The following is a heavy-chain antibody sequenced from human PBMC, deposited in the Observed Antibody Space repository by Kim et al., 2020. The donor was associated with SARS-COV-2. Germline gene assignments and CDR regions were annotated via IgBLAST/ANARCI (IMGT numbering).Heavy chain of an antibody. V-gene: IGHV4-39*01. CDR3: ARGVRVNFGYYYGMDV. Sequence: SETLSLTCTVSGGSISSSSYYWGWIRQPPGKGLEWIGSIYYSGSTYYNPSLKSRVTISVDTSKNQFSLKLSSVTAADTAVYYCARGVRVNFGYYYGMDVWGQGTTVTVSS. D-gene: IGHD3-3*01. J-gene: IGHJ6*02. CDR1: GGSISSSSYY. CDR2: IYYSGST.